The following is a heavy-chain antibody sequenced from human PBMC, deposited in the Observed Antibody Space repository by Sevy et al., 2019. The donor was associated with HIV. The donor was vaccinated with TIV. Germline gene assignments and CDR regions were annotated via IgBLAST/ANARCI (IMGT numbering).Heavy chain of an antibody. CDR1: GYTLTKLS. D-gene: IGHD3-3*01. J-gene: IGHJ4*02. V-gene: IGHV1-24*01. Sequence: ASVKVSCKVSGYTLTKLSMHWVRQAPGKGLEWLGSFDPEDGERIYAQKFQGRFTMTEETSTDTAYMELSSLRSEDTAIYYCATGREYYEGNSGYFDYWGQGTLVTVSS. CDR3: ATGREYYEGNSGYFDY. CDR2: FDPEDGER.